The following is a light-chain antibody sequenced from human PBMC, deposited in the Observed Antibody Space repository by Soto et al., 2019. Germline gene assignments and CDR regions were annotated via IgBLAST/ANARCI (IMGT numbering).Light chain of an antibody. CDR2: EVS. V-gene: IGLV2-14*01. CDR3: TSSLSNSVVV. J-gene: IGLJ3*02. Sequence: QSALTQPASVSGSPGQSITISCSGTSSDVDDYNYVSWYQQHPGKAPKLMIYEVSHRLSGVSNRFSGSNSGYTASLTLSGLQDEDEADYYCTSSLSNSVVVFGGGTKLTVL. CDR1: SSDVDDYNY.